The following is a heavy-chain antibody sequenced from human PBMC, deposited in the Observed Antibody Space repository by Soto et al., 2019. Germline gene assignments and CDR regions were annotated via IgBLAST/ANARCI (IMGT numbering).Heavy chain of an antibody. CDR1: GFTFRSYG. J-gene: IGHJ4*02. V-gene: IGHV3-30*18. CDR2: ISYDGSNK. CDR3: AKDYGGTPGY. D-gene: IGHD4-17*01. Sequence: GGSLRLSCSASGFTFRSYGMHWVRQAPGKGLEWVAVISYDGSNKYYADSVKGRFTISRDNSKNTLYLQMNSLRAEDTAVYYCAKDYGGTPGYWGQGTLVTVSS.